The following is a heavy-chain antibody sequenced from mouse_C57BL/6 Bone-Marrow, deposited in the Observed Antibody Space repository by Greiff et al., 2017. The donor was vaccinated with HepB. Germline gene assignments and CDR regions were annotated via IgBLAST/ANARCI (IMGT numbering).Heavy chain of an antibody. D-gene: IGHD1-2*01. J-gene: IGHJ1*03. CDR1: GFTFSSYA. V-gene: IGHV5-4*01. CDR3: ARSGYMENGYFDV. CDR2: ISDGGSYT. Sequence: EVQLVESGGGLVKPGGSLKLSCAASGFTFSSYAMSWVRQTPEKRLEWVATISDGGSYTYYPDNVKGRVTLSRDNAKNNLYLQISNLKSEDTAVYYCARSGYMENGYFDVWGTGTTVTVSS.